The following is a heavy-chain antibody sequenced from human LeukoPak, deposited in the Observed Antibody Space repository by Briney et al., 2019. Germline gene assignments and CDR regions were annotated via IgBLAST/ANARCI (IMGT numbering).Heavy chain of an antibody. Sequence: GGSLRLSCAASRFTFSSYTMSWVRQAPGKGLEWVANIKQDGSEKYYVDSVKGRFTISRDNAKNSLYLQMNSLRAEDTAVYYRAREVVTAMGAHDAFDIWGQGTMVTVSS. D-gene: IGHD2-21*02. J-gene: IGHJ3*02. CDR3: AREVVTAMGAHDAFDI. CDR2: IKQDGSEK. V-gene: IGHV3-7*01. CDR1: RFTFSSYT.